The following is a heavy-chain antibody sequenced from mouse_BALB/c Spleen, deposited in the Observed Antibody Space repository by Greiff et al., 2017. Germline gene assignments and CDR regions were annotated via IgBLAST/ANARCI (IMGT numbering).Heavy chain of an antibody. V-gene: IGHV5-6-5*01. CDR3: ARGEAWVNAMDY. J-gene: IGHJ4*01. D-gene: IGHD2-1*01. CDR1: GFTFSSYA. Sequence: EVKLVESGGGLVKPGGSLKLSCAASGFTFSSYAMSWVRQTPEKRLEWVASISSGGSTYYPDSVKGRFTISRDNARNILYLQMSSLRSEDTAMYYCARGEAWVNAMDYWGQGTSVTVSS. CDR2: ISSGGST.